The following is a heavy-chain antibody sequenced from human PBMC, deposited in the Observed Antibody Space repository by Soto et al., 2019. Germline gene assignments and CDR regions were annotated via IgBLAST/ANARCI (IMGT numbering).Heavy chain of an antibody. CDR1: GFTFDIYG. J-gene: IGHJ6*03. CDR2: TSFGGGKK. Sequence: QVQLQESGGGVVQPGRSLRLSCAASGFTFDIYGMHWVRQAPGRGLEWVAVTSFGGGKKYYGASVKGRCTISRDNSKNTLYLQMNSLRVEDTAVYYCAKDTDDTAVAGLVHYMDVWGKGPTVIVSS. CDR3: AKDTDDTAVAGLVHYMDV. D-gene: IGHD6-19*01. V-gene: IGHV3-30*18.